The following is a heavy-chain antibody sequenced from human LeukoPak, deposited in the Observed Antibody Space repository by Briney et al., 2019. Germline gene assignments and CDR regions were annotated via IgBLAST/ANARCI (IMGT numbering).Heavy chain of an antibody. J-gene: IGHJ4*02. V-gene: IGHV3-20*04. Sequence: GGSLRLSCAASGFTFDDYGMSWVRQAPGKGLEWVSGINWNGGSTGYADSVKGRFTISRDNAKNSLYLQMNSLRAEDTALYYCARDRGKYSYGPFDYWGQGTLVTVSS. CDR3: ARDRGKYSYGPFDY. CDR1: GFTFDDYG. CDR2: INWNGGST. D-gene: IGHD5-18*01.